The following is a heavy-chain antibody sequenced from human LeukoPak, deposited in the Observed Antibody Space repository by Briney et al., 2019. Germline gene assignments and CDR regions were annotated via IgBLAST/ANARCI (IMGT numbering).Heavy chain of an antibody. Sequence: GGSLRLSCAASGFSFSGSAMHWVRQASGKGLEWVGHIRSKANSYATAYAASVKGRFTISRDDSKNTAYLQMNSLKTEDTAVYYCTRHEGYGSGSYTHYNYYYYMDVWGKGTTVTVSS. D-gene: IGHD3-10*01. CDR1: GFSFSGSA. J-gene: IGHJ6*03. CDR2: IRSKANSYAT. CDR3: TRHEGYGSGSYTHYNYYYYMDV. V-gene: IGHV3-73*01.